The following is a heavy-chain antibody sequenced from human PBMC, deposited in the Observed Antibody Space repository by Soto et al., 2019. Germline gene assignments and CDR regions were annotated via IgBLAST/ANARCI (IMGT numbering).Heavy chain of an antibody. J-gene: IGHJ4*02. CDR2: IVSNSSII. Sequence: ELQLVESGGDLVQPGGSLRLSCAATGLSFRLYSMNWVRQAPGKGLEWISYIVSNSSIINYADSVKGRFTISRDNARNSLYLQMNSLRAEDTAVYYCATSAGHLDHWGQGTLVTVSS. D-gene: IGHD6-19*01. V-gene: IGHV3-48*01. CDR3: ATSAGHLDH. CDR1: GLSFRLYS.